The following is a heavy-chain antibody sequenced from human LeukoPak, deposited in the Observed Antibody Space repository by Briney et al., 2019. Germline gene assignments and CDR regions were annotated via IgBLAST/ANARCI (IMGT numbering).Heavy chain of an antibody. J-gene: IGHJ4*02. Sequence: SETLSLTCAVYGGSFSGYYWSWIRQPPGKGLEWIGEINHSGSTNYNPSLKSRVTISVDTSKNQFSLKLSSATAADTAVYYCARGHYQFPYWGQGTLVTVSS. CDR2: INHSGST. V-gene: IGHV4-34*01. CDR1: GGSFSGYY. D-gene: IGHD3-10*01. CDR3: ARGHYQFPY.